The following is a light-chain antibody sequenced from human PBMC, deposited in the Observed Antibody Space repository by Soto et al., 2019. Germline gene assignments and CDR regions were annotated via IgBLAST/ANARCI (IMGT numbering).Light chain of an antibody. V-gene: IGKV3-11*01. CDR3: QQRAKWPRT. Sequence: EIVLTQSPATLSLSPGERATLSCRASQRIGTDLAWYQQQRGQAPRLLIYDTSNRAPGIPARFGGSGSGTDFTLTISSLEPEDFAVYHCQQRAKWPRTFGQGTMVETK. CDR1: QRIGTD. CDR2: DTS. J-gene: IGKJ1*01.